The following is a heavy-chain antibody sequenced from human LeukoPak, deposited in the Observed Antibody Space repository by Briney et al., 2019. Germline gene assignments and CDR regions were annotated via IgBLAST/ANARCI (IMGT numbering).Heavy chain of an antibody. Sequence: PGGSLRLSCTASGFIFTSYTMTWVRQAPGKGLEWVSAISGSGDTTSYADSVKGRFAISRDNSKNTLYLQMNSLRAEDTAVYYCAKDNGLGSYVFDYWGQGTLVTVSS. J-gene: IGHJ4*02. CDR2: ISGSGDTT. CDR1: GFIFTSYT. CDR3: AKDNGLGSYVFDY. D-gene: IGHD3-10*01. V-gene: IGHV3-23*01.